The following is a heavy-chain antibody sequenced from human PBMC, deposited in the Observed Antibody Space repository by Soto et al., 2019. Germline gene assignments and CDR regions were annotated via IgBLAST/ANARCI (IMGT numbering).Heavy chain of an antibody. CDR2: MNPNSGDT. CDR1: GYTFTSYD. D-gene: IGHD3-10*01. Sequence: QVHLVQSGAEVKKPGASVKVSCKASGYTFTSYDINWVRQVAGQGLEWMGWMNPNSGDTAYAQEFQGRVTKSRNTSISIAYMELSSLRPADTAVYYCARGLKMLRVFGLKTYYYYYMDVWGKGTTVTLSS. CDR3: ARGLKMLRVFGLKTYYYYYMDV. V-gene: IGHV1-8*01. J-gene: IGHJ6*03.